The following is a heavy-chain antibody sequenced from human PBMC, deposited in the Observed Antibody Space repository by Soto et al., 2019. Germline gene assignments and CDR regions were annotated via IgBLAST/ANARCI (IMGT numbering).Heavy chain of an antibody. D-gene: IGHD5-12*01. CDR2: INPSGGST. Sequence: ASAKVSCKAAGYTFTSDYMHLVRQAPGQGLEWMGIINPSGGSTSYAQKFQGGVTMTRDTSTSTVYMELSSLRSEDTAVYYCARDLGRWLQSMSDAFDIWGQGTMVTVSS. CDR1: GYTFTSDY. V-gene: IGHV1-46*03. CDR3: ARDLGRWLQSMSDAFDI. J-gene: IGHJ3*02.